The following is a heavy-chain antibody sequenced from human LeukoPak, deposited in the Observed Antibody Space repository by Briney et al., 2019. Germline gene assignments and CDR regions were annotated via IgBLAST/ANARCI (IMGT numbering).Heavy chain of an antibody. CDR3: GYYNSGSYSTPDS. V-gene: IGHV3-30*02. Sequence: PGGSLRLSCAASGFTFRTYGMYWVRQAPGKGLEWVAYIHTDQTIQYYADSVKGRFTISRDNSKNTLYLQMKTLRSEDTAVYYCGYYNSGSYSTPDSWGQGTQVTVSS. CDR2: IHTDQTIQ. J-gene: IGHJ5*01. CDR1: GFTFRTYG. D-gene: IGHD3-10*01.